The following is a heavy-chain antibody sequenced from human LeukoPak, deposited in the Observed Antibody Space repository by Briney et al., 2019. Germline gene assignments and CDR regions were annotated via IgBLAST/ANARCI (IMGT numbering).Heavy chain of an antibody. CDR1: GFTFSNSA. J-gene: IGHJ4*02. Sequence: PGGSLRLSCAASGFTFSNSAMSWVRQAPGKGLEWVSVISGTGDSTYYADSVKGRFTISRDNSKNTLYLQMNSLRAEDTAVYYCARDRDDYFDYWGQGTLVTVSS. V-gene: IGHV3-23*01. CDR2: ISGTGDST. CDR3: ARDRDDYFDY.